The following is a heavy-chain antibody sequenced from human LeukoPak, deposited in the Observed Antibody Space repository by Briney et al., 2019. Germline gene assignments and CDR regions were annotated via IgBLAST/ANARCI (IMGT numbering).Heavy chain of an antibody. J-gene: IGHJ4*02. CDR1: GFTFSSYA. D-gene: IGHD2-2*01. Sequence: GGSLRLSCAASGFTFSSYAMSWVRQAPGKGLEWVSAISGSGGSTYYADSVKGRFTISRDNSKNTLYLQMNSLRAEDTAVYYCAKDEDIVVVPAGFDYWGQGTLVTVSS. CDR2: ISGSGGST. V-gene: IGHV3-23*01. CDR3: AKDEDIVVVPAGFDY.